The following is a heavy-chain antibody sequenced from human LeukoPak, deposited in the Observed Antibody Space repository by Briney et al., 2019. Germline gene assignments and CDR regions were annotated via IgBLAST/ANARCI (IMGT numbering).Heavy chain of an antibody. J-gene: IGHJ6*03. CDR2: IYTSGST. D-gene: IGHD5-18*01. CDR3: ARVRDTAMGPYYYYYLDV. Sequence: PSETLSLTCTVSGGSISSGSYYWSWIRQPAGKGLEWIGRIYTSGSTNYNPSLKRRVTISVDTSKNQFSLKLSSVTAADTAAYYCARVRDTAMGPYYYYYLDVWGKGTTVTVSS. V-gene: IGHV4-61*02. CDR1: GGSISSGSYY.